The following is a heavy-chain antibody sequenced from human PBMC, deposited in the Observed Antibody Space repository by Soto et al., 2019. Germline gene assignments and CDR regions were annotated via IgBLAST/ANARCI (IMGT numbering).Heavy chain of an antibody. V-gene: IGHV3-21*01. CDR3: ARDLGGFDP. CDR2: ISSSSTYI. CDR1: GFTFINYN. D-gene: IGHD2-15*01. J-gene: IGHJ4*01. Sequence: GGSLRLSCAASGFTFINYNMNWVRQAPGKGLEWVSSISSSSTYIRYTDSVKGRFTISRDNARDSLYLQMNSLRAEDTAVYYCARDLGGFDPWGQGTLVTVSS.